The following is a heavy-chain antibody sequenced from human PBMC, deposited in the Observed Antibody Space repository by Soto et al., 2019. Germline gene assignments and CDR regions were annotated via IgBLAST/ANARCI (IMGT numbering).Heavy chain of an antibody. J-gene: IGHJ4*02. V-gene: IGHV1-69*13. CDR1: GYTYTVYA. CDR2: IIPLFRTT. CDR3: ARHLLAVGYRSGD. D-gene: IGHD6-19*01. Sequence: SVKVSCKTSGYTYTVYAVNWVRQAPGQGLEWVGGIIPLFRTTNYAQKFQERVTITADDSTNTAYMELSSLRSEDTAVYYCARHLLAVGYRSGDWGRGTLVTCSS.